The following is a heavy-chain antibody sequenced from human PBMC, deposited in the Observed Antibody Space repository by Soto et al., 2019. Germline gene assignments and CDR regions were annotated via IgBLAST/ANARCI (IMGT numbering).Heavy chain of an antibody. CDR3: AKDGGTYGSGSGLWFDT. Sequence: QVQLMESGGGVVQPGRSLRLSCAASGFTFSHFAMHWVRKAPGKGLEWVAVISYDGSHKFYADTVKGRFTISRDKSQDTVYLQMSSLRPDDTAVYYCAKDGGTYGSGSGLWFDTWGQGTPVTVSS. J-gene: IGHJ5*02. D-gene: IGHD3-10*01. CDR2: ISYDGSHK. V-gene: IGHV3-30*18. CDR1: GFTFSHFA.